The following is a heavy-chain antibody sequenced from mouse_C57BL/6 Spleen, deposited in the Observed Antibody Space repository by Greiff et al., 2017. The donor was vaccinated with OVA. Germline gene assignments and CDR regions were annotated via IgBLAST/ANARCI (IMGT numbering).Heavy chain of an antibody. Sequence: QVQLQQSGAELVRPGTSVKVSCKASGYAFTNYLIEWVKQRPGQGLEWIGVINPGSGGTNYNEKFKGKATLTADKSSSTAYMQLSSLTSEDSAVYFCARRGGNPYAMDYWGQGTSDTVSS. J-gene: IGHJ4*01. D-gene: IGHD2-1*01. CDR2: INPGSGGT. V-gene: IGHV1-54*01. CDR3: ARRGGNPYAMDY. CDR1: GYAFTNYL.